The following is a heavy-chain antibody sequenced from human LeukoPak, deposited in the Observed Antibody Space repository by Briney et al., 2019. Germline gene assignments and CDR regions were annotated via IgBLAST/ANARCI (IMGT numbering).Heavy chain of an antibody. D-gene: IGHD4-23*01. J-gene: IGHJ4*02. CDR3: ASSGTVVTEFNY. CDR2: INHSGST. Sequence: PSETLSLTCAVYGGSFSGYYWSWIRQPPGKGLEWIGEINHSGSTNYNPSLKSRVTISVDTSKNQFSLKLSSVTAADTAVYYRASSGTVVTEFNYWGQGTLVTVSS. CDR1: GGSFSGYY. V-gene: IGHV4-34*01.